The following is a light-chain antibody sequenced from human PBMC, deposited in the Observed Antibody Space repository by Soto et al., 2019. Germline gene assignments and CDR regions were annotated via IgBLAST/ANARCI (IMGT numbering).Light chain of an antibody. J-gene: IGKJ1*01. CDR1: QSIRNY. CDR2: AAS. CDR3: QQPGSTPQP. Sequence: DIQMTQSPSSLSASVGDRVTISCRASQSIRNYISWYQQKPGPAPKLLIRAASALQSGVPSRLSGSGSGPDFTLNTSSWRIGDFATYFCQQPGSTPQPFRQGTNVEI. V-gene: IGKV1-39*01.